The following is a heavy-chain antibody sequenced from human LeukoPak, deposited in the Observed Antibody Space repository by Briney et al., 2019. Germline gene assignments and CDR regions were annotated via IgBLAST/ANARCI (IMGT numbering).Heavy chain of an antibody. CDR1: GYTFTNYY. CDR2: TNPSGGST. Sequence: ASVKVSCKASGYTFTNYYMHWVRQAPGQGLEWMGMTNPSGGSTTYAQKFQGRVTMTRDTSTSTVYMELSSLRSEDTAVYYCARVPYCSNGICYTHYYCDYWGQGTLVTVSS. J-gene: IGHJ4*02. V-gene: IGHV1-46*01. D-gene: IGHD2-8*01. CDR3: ARVPYCSNGICYTHYYCDY.